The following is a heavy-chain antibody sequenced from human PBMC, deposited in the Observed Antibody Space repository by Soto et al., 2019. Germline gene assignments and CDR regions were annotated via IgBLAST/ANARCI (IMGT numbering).Heavy chain of an antibody. CDR2: IKHDGSEK. CDR1: GFTFSSYW. D-gene: IGHD1-26*01. CDR3: ARVGGSYLDYYYYGMDV. V-gene: IGHV3-7*01. Sequence: GGSLRLSCAASGFTFSSYWMSWVRQAPGRGLEWLANIKHDGSEKYYVDSVKGRITISRDNAKNSLYLQMNSLRAEDTAVYYCARVGGSYLDYYYYGMDVWGQGTTVTVCS. J-gene: IGHJ6*01.